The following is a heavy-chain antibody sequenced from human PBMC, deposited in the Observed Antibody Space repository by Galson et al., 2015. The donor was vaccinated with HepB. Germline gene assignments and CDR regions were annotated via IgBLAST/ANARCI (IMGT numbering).Heavy chain of an antibody. J-gene: IGHJ4*02. D-gene: IGHD5-12*01. V-gene: IGHV3-21*01. CDR1: GFTFSSYS. CDR3: ARGGGAYGYFDY. Sequence: SLRLSCAASGFTFSSYSMSWVRQAPGKGLEWVSSISSSSTYIHYADSVKGRFTISRDNAKNSLYLQMNSLRAEDTAVYYCARGGGAYGYFDYWGQGTLVTVSS. CDR2: ISSSSTYI.